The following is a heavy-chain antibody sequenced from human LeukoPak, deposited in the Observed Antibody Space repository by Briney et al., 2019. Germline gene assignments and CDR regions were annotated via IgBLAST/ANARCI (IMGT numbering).Heavy chain of an antibody. Sequence: ASVKVSCKASGYTFTDYYMHWVRQAPGQGLEWMGWINPKGGGTDYDQKFQGRVTMTRDRSISTVYMDLTTLRSDDTTVYYCARASDKIMLSAAGTGGDYFDSWGQGTLVTVSS. CDR3: ARASDKIMLSAAGTGGDYFDS. D-gene: IGHD6-13*01. CDR2: INPKGGGT. J-gene: IGHJ4*02. CDR1: GYTFTDYY. V-gene: IGHV1-2*02.